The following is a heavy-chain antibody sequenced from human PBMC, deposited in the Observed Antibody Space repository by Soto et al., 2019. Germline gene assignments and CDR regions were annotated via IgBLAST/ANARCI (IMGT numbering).Heavy chain of an antibody. D-gene: IGHD4-17*01. V-gene: IGHV1-69*01. CDR3: ARDGVDVSRTTVRHGALDI. CDR1: GGPPPTYG. CDR2: FIPVFTTA. Sequence: QVQLVQSGAEVKKPGSSVKVSCKASGGPPPTYGISWVRQAPGQGLEWMGGFIPVFTTAKYAQKFQGRVSITADESTYTAYMELSSLRSEDTAVYFCARDGVDVSRTTVRHGALDIWGQGTVVTVSS. J-gene: IGHJ3*02.